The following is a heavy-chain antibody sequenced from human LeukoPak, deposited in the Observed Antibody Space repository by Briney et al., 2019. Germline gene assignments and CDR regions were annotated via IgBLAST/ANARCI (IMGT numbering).Heavy chain of an antibody. CDR2: ISSSSSTI. D-gene: IGHD3-3*01. V-gene: IGHV3-48*01. CDR1: GFTFSSYS. J-gene: IGHJ4*02. CDR3: ARVSYDFWSGYHDY. Sequence: GGSLRLSCAASGFTFSSYSMNWVRQAPGKGLEWVSYISSSSSTIYYADSVKGRFTISRDNAKNSLYLQMNSLRAEDTAVYYCARVSYDFWSGYHDYWGQGTLVTVSS.